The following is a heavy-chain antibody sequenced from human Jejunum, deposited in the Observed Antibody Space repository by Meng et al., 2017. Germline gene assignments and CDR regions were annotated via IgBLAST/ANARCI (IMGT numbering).Heavy chain of an antibody. CDR1: GGSISSSNYY. D-gene: IGHD2-15*01. J-gene: IGHJ4*02. Sequence: QLQLQESGPGLVKPSETLSLTCPFSGGSISSSNYYWGWIRQPPGKGLEWIGSIYYSGSTDYNPSLKSRVTISVDTSKKQFSLKLSSVTAADTAMYYCVRQRYCSAGSCYSDSWGQGTLVTVSS. CDR2: IYYSGST. CDR3: VRQRYCSAGSCYSDS. V-gene: IGHV4-39*01.